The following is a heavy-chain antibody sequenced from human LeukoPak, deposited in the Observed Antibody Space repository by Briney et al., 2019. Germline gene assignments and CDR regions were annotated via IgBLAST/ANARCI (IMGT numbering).Heavy chain of an antibody. J-gene: IGHJ4*02. D-gene: IGHD6-19*01. CDR3: ATAAPASGWYFDY. V-gene: IGHV3-23*01. CDR1: GFTFSSYA. Sequence: GGSLRLSCASSGFTFSSYAMSWVRQAPGKGLEWVSHISGSGDRTYSADSVKGRFTISRDNSKNTLYLQMNSLRAEDTAVYYCATAAPASGWYFDYWGQGTLVTVSS. CDR2: ISGSGDRT.